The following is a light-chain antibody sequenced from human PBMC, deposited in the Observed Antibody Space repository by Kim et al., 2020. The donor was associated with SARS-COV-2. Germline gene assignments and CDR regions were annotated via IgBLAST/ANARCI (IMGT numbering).Light chain of an antibody. J-gene: IGKJ2*01. Sequence: PGERATLSCRASQSVSSSYFAWYQQKPGQAPRLLIYGASSRATGIPDRFSGSGSGTDFTLTISRLEPEDFAVYYCQQYGSSPPYTFGQGTKL. CDR2: GAS. CDR1: QSVSSSY. V-gene: IGKV3-20*01. CDR3: QQYGSSPPYT.